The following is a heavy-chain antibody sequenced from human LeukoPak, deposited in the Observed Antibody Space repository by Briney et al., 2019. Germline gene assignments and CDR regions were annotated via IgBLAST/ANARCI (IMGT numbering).Heavy chain of an antibody. V-gene: IGHV3-48*03. CDR3: ARGGYDILTGYFEFDP. CDR2: ISSSGSTI. D-gene: IGHD3-9*01. J-gene: IGHJ5*02. Sequence: GGSLRLSCAASGFTFSSYEMNWVRQAPGKGLEWVSYISSSGSTIYYADSVKGRFTISRDNAKNSLYLQMNSLRAEDTAVYYCARGGYDILTGYFEFDPWGQGTLVTISS. CDR1: GFTFSSYE.